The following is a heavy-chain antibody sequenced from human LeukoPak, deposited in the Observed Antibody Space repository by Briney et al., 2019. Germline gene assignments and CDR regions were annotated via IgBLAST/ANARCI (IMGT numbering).Heavy chain of an antibody. CDR1: GGSISSGSYY. D-gene: IGHD3-10*01. CDR3: ARGSNLRVRGFDY. V-gene: IGHV4-61*02. Sequence: PSETLSLTCTVSGGSISSGSYYWSWIRQPAGKGLEWIGRIYTSGSTNYNPSLKSRVTLSVDTSKHQFSLKLSSVTAADTAVYYCARGSNLRVRGFDYWGQGTLVTVSS. J-gene: IGHJ4*02. CDR2: IYTSGST.